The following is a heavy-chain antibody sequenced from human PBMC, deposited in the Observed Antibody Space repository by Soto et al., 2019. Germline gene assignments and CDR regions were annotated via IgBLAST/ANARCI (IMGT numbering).Heavy chain of an antibody. V-gene: IGHV4-59*01. D-gene: IGHD2-8*01. Sequence: SETLSLTWTFAGGYPGSYYGSWIRQPPGRGLEWIGYIYYSGSTNYNPSLKSRITISVDTSKNQFSLKLSSVTAADTDVYYCARRYAGNFDYWGQGTLVTVSS. CDR2: IYYSGST. CDR1: GGYPGSYY. J-gene: IGHJ4*02. CDR3: ARRYAGNFDY.